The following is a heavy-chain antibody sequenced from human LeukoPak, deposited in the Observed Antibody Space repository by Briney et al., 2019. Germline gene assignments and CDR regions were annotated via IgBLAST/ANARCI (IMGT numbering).Heavy chain of an antibody. Sequence: ASVKVSCKASGGTFSSYAISWVRQAPGQGLEWMGGFIPIFGTANYAQKFQGRVTITTDESTSTAYMELSSLRSEDTAVYYCARDGASEMATITRWFDPWGQGTLVTVSS. V-gene: IGHV1-69*05. J-gene: IGHJ5*02. D-gene: IGHD5-24*01. CDR2: FIPIFGTA. CDR3: ARDGASEMATITRWFDP. CDR1: GGTFSSYA.